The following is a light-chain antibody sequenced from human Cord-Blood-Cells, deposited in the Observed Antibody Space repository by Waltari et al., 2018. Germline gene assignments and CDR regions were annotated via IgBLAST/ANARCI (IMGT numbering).Light chain of an antibody. CDR3: SSYTSSSTWV. CDR1: SSDVGGYNY. J-gene: IGLJ3*02. Sequence: QSALTQPASVSGSPGQSITTSCTGTSSDVGGYNYVSWYQQHPGKAPKLMIYYVSNRPSGVSNRFSGSKSGNTASLTISGLQAEDEADYYCSSYTSSSTWVFGGGTKLTVL. V-gene: IGLV2-14*03. CDR2: YVS.